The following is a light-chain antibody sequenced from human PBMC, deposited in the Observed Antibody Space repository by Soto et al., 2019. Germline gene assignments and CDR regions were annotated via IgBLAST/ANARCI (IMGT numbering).Light chain of an antibody. Sequence: DIQLTQSASSLSASVGDRVTITCQASQVITNYLNWYQQKPGKAPKLLIYDISTLEIGVPSRFSGSGSGTDFTSTISGLQPEDIATYFCQQYENLPYTFGQGTKLEI. CDR2: DIS. CDR1: QVITNY. V-gene: IGKV1-33*01. J-gene: IGKJ2*01. CDR3: QQYENLPYT.